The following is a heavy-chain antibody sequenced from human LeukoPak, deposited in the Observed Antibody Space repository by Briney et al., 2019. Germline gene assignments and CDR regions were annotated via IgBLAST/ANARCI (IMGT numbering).Heavy chain of an antibody. D-gene: IGHD6-13*01. Sequence: GASVKVSCKASGYTFAVYYMHWVRQAPGQGLEWMGWINPNSGGTDYAQKFQGRVTITRDTSISTAYMELSRLRSDDTAVYYCASIAAAGTLFYYFDYWGQGTLVTVSS. CDR2: INPNSGGT. J-gene: IGHJ4*02. CDR3: ASIAAAGTLFYYFDY. CDR1: GYTFAVYY. V-gene: IGHV1-2*02.